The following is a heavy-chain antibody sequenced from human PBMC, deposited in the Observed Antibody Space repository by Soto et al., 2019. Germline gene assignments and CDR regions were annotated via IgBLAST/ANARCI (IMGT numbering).Heavy chain of an antibody. J-gene: IGHJ4*02. CDR3: SPPWGVPYNVDD. CDR2: LSSSGLTT. V-gene: IGHV3-23*01. D-gene: IGHD1-1*01. Sequence: EVQLLESWGGLVQPGGSLRLSFAASGVIFSSSAMSCVRQAPGKGLEWVSGLSSSGLTTYYADSVKGRFTVSRDNSKNTLYLQMNNLRAEDTAKYVCSPPWGVPYNVDDWGQGIMVTVSS. CDR1: GVIFSSSA.